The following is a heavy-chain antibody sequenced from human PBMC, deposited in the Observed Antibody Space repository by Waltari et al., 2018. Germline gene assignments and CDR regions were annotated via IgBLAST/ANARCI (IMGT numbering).Heavy chain of an antibody. CDR3: ARDGGSYWGHYYYYGMDV. CDR2: IYHSGST. Sequence: QVQLQESGPGLVKPSETLSLTCAVSGYSISSGYYWGWIRQPPGKGLEWIGSIYHSGSTYYNPSLKSRVTISVDTSKNQFSLKLSSVTAADTAVYYCARDGGSYWGHYYYYGMDVWGQGTTVTVSS. CDR1: GYSISSGYY. D-gene: IGHD1-26*01. J-gene: IGHJ6*02. V-gene: IGHV4-38-2*02.